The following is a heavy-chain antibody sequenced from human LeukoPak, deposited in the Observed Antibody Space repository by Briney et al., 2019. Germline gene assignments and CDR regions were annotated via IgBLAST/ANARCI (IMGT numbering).Heavy chain of an antibody. CDR1: GGSISSYY. V-gene: IGHV4-59*08. J-gene: IGHJ4*02. Sequence: SETLSLTCTVSGGSISSYYWSWIRQPPGKGLEWIGYIFYSGSTNYNPSLKSRVTISVDTSKNQFSLKLSSVTAADTAVYYCARPGGQSSGYYYWGQGNLVTVSS. CDR2: IFYSGST. CDR3: ARPGGQSSGYYY. D-gene: IGHD3-22*01.